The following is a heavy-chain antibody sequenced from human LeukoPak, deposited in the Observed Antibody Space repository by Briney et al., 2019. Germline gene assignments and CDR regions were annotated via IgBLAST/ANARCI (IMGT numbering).Heavy chain of an antibody. Sequence: GGSLRLSCAASGFTFDDYAMHWVRQAPAKGLEWVSPISGDGGSTYYADSVKGRFTISRDNSKNSLYLQMNSLRTEDTALYYCAKDTYYYDSSGYEGPSFDYWGQGTLVTVSS. D-gene: IGHD3-22*01. J-gene: IGHJ4*02. V-gene: IGHV3-43*02. CDR2: ISGDGGST. CDR1: GFTFDDYA. CDR3: AKDTYYYDSSGYEGPSFDY.